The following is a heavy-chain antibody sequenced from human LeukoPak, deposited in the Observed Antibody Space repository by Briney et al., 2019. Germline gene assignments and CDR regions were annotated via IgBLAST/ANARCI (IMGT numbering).Heavy chain of an antibody. CDR3: ARGAGSSSWFDDLNNWFDP. CDR2: MNPNSGNT. V-gene: IGHV1-8*01. D-gene: IGHD6-13*01. CDR1: GYTFTSYD. Sequence: ASVKVSCKASGYTFTSYDINWVRQATGQGLEWMGWMNPNSGNTGYAQKFQGRVTMTRNTSISTAYMELSSLRSEDTAVYYCARGAGSSSWFDDLNNWFDPWGQGTLVTVSS. J-gene: IGHJ5*02.